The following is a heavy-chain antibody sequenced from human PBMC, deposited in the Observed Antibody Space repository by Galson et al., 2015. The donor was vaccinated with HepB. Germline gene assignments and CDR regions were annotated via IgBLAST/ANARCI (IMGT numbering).Heavy chain of an antibody. V-gene: IGHV3-21*01. CDR3: ARHRGIVGAEWFDS. CDR2: ISSSSSYI. CDR1: GFSFSSHD. D-gene: IGHD1-26*01. J-gene: IGHJ5*01. Sequence: SLRLSCAASGFSFSSHDMNWVRQAPGKGLEWVSSISSSSSYIYYADSVKGRFTISRDNGKKSLYLQLNSLRAEDTGVYYCARHRGIVGAEWFDSWGQGTVVTVSS.